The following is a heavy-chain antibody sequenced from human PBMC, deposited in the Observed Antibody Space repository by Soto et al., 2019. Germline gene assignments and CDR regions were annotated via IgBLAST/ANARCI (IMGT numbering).Heavy chain of an antibody. D-gene: IGHD2-15*01. CDR2: IYPGDSDT. J-gene: IGHJ6*02. CDR1: GYSFTSYW. Sequence: PGQSLKISCKGSGYSFTSYWIGWVRQMPGKGLEWMVIIYPGDSDTRYSPSFQGQVTISADKSISTAYLQWSSLKASDTAMYYCARTSDICSWSYYYHDGMDFWAQGSTVIVS. V-gene: IGHV5-51*01. CDR3: ARTSDICSWSYYYHDGMDF.